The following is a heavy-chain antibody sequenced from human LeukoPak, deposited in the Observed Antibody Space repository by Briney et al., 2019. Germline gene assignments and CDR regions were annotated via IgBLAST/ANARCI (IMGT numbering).Heavy chain of an antibody. D-gene: IGHD3-10*01. CDR3: ARVITMVRGVRRAPNWFDP. CDR2: IYYSGST. Sequence: SETLSLTCAVYGGSFSGYYWSWIRQPPGKGLEWIGSIYYSGSTYYNPSLKSRVTISVDTSKNQFSLKLSSVTAADTAVYYCARVITMVRGVRRAPNWFDPWGQGTLVTVSS. CDR1: GGSFSGYY. V-gene: IGHV4-34*01. J-gene: IGHJ5*02.